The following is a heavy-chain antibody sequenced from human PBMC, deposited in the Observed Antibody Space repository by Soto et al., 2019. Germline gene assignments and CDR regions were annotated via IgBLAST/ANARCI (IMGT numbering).Heavy chain of an antibody. V-gene: IGHV1-2*04. CDR1: GYTFTGYY. CDR3: ARANLGYCSGCSCYGFDYYYGMDV. CDR2: INPNSGGT. Sequence: ASVKVSCKASGYTFTGYYMHWVRQAPGQGLEWMGWINPNSGGTNYAQKFQGWVTMTRDTSISTAYMELSRLRSDDTAVYYCARANLGYCSGCSCYGFDYYYGMDVWGQGTTVTVSS. J-gene: IGHJ6*02. D-gene: IGHD2-15*01.